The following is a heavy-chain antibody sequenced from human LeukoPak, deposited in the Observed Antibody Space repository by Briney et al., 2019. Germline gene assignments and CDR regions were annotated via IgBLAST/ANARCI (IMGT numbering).Heavy chain of an antibody. CDR3: ARVSGRLERQSDLNY. CDR1: GFTFASYS. V-gene: IGHV3-21*01. Sequence: GGSLRLSCAASGFTFASYSMNWVRQAPGKGLEWVSSISGDSTYIYNAGSVKGRFTISRDNAQASLYLQMISLRADDTAVYYCARVSGRLERQSDLNYWGQGTLVIVSS. J-gene: IGHJ4*02. D-gene: IGHD1-1*01. CDR2: ISGDSTYI.